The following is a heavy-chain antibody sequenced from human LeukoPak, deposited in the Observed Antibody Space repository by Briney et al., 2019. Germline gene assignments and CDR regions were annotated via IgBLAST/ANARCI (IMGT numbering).Heavy chain of an antibody. CDR1: GYTFTDYY. Sequence: GASVKVSCKASGYTFTDYYMHWVRQAPGQGLEWMGWMNPNSGGTNYAQKFQGRVTMTRDTSISTAYMELRRLRSDDTAVYYCARENSKVSAFDIWGQGTMVTVSS. CDR2: MNPNSGGT. J-gene: IGHJ3*02. V-gene: IGHV1-2*02. CDR3: ARENSKVSAFDI.